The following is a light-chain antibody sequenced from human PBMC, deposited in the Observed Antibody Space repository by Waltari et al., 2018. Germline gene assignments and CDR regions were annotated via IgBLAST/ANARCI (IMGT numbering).Light chain of an antibody. Sequence: QTVVTQEPSLSVSPGGTVTLTCALSSGSLSTTSYATWSQQTPGQAPRTLVSKANARSSGVPDRCSGSILGNTAALTITGAQADDESDYYCALYMGSGIWVFGGGTRLTVL. CDR1: SGSLSTTSY. CDR3: ALYMGSGIWV. J-gene: IGLJ3*02. CDR2: KAN. V-gene: IGLV8-61*01.